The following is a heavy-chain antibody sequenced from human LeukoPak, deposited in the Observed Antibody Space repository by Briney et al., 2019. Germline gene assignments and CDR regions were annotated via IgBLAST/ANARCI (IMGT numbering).Heavy chain of an antibody. Sequence: GGSLRLSCAASGFTFSNYVMSWVRQAPGKGLEWVSGISGSGRSTYYADSMKGRFTISRDNSKNTLYLQMNSLRAEDTAVYYCAKDKSSSSGWYYFDYWGQGTLVTVSS. CDR1: GFTFSNYV. V-gene: IGHV3-23*01. D-gene: IGHD6-19*01. CDR3: AKDKSSSSGWYYFDY. J-gene: IGHJ4*02. CDR2: ISGSGRST.